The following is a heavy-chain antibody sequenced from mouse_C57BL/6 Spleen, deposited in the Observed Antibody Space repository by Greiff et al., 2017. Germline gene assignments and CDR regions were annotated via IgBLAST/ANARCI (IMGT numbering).Heavy chain of an antibody. CDR2: ISSGGSYT. V-gene: IGHV5-6*01. D-gene: IGHD1-1*01. J-gene: IGHJ1*03. CDR1: GFTFSSYG. CDR3: ARHYYGSSSHWYFDV. Sequence: EVMLVESGGDLVKPGGSLKLSCAASGFTFSSYGMSWVRQTPDKRLEWVATISSGGSYTYYPDSVKGRFTISRDNAQNTLYLQMSSRKSEDTAMYYCARHYYGSSSHWYFDVWGTGTTVTVSS.